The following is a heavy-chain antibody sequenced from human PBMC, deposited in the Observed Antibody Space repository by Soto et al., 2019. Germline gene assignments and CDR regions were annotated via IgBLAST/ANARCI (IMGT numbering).Heavy chain of an antibody. CDR2: VYSGGST. CDR1: GGSMYSYF. J-gene: IGHJ5*02. V-gene: IGHV4-59*01. CDR3: ARADRKWLDP. Sequence: PSEILSLTCTVSGGSMYSYFWSWIRQPPGKGLEWIGYVYSGGSTNYNPSLKSRVTFSVDTSKNQVSLKLRSVTAADTAVYYCARADRKWLDPWGQGILVTVSS.